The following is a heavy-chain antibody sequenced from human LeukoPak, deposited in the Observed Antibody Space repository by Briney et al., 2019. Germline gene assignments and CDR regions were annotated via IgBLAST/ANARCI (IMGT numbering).Heavy chain of an antibody. CDR3: ARDLDYGDYYAFDY. D-gene: IGHD4-17*01. CDR1: GGTFSSYA. V-gene: IGHV1-69*04. CDR2: IIPILGIA. Sequence: SVKVSCKASGGTFSSYAISWVRQAPGQGLEWMGRIIPILGIANYAQKFQGRVTITADKSTSTAYMELSSLRSEDTAVYYCARDLDYGDYYAFDYWGQGTPVTVSS. J-gene: IGHJ4*02.